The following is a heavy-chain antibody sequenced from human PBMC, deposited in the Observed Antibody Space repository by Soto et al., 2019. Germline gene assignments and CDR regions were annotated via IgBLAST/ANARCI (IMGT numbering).Heavy chain of an antibody. CDR2: ISAYNGNT. D-gene: IGHD2-8*01. J-gene: IGHJ4*02. V-gene: IGHV1-18*01. CDR1: GYTFTSYG. CDR3: ASDRNGDPFYY. Sequence: QVQLVQSGAEVKKPGASVKVSCKASGYTFTSYGISWVRQAPGQGLEWMGWISAYNGNTKYAQKLQGRVTMTTDTSTSTGYRAERTVSSDDTGVYYCASDRNGDPFYYWGQGTLVTVSS.